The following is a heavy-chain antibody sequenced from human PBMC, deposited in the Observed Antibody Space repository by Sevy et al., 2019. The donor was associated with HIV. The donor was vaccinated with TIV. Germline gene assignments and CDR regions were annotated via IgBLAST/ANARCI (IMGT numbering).Heavy chain of an antibody. Sequence: GGSLRLSCAASGFTFSSYSMNWVRQAPGKGLEWVSYISSSSTIYYADSVKGRFTISRDNAKNSLYLQMNSLRDEDTAVYYCARGTDYGDLAQTTYWGQGTLVTVSS. CDR3: ARGTDYGDLAQTTY. CDR2: ISSSSTI. CDR1: GFTFSSYS. J-gene: IGHJ4*02. V-gene: IGHV3-48*02. D-gene: IGHD4-17*01.